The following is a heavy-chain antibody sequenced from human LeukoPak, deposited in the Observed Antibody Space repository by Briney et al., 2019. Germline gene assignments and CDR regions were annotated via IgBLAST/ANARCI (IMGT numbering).Heavy chain of an antibody. Sequence: PSGTLSLTCAVSGGSISSSNWWSWVRQPPGKGLEWMGEIYHSGSTNYNPSLKSRVTISVDKSKNQFSLKLSSVTAADTAVYYCARRAGDPRRVGYFDYWGQGTLVTVSS. CDR2: IYHSGST. J-gene: IGHJ4*02. V-gene: IGHV4-4*02. D-gene: IGHD7-27*01. CDR1: GGSISSSNW. CDR3: ARRAGDPRRVGYFDY.